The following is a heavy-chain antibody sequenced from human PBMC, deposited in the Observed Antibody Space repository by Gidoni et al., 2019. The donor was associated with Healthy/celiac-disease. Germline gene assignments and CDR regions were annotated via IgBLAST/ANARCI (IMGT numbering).Heavy chain of an antibody. Sequence: QVQLVQSGAEVKKPGSSLTVSCKASGGTFSSYAISWVRQAPGQGLEWMGGIIPIFGTANYAQKFQGRVTITADESTSTAYMELSSLRSEDTAVYYCARDPRYYYDSSGYNGMDVWGQGTTVTVSS. CDR3: ARDPRYYYDSSGYNGMDV. V-gene: IGHV1-69*01. CDR2: IIPIFGTA. J-gene: IGHJ6*02. D-gene: IGHD3-22*01. CDR1: GGTFSSYA.